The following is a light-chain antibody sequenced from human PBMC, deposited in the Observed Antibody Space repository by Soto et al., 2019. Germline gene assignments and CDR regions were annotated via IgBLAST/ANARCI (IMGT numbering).Light chain of an antibody. CDR2: DAS. CDR1: QSVSTNY. J-gene: IGKJ4*01. Sequence: ILLTQSPATLSLSAGARFTLSGGASQSVSTNYVAWYQQKPGLAPRLLIYDASRRATGIADRFSGSGSGTYFTLTISRLEPEDFAVYYWQRRSRSPSFGGGTKVDIK. V-gene: IGKV3D-20*01. CDR3: QRRSRSPS.